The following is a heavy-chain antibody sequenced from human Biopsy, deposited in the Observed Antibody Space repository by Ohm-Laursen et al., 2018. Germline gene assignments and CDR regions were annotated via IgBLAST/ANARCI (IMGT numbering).Heavy chain of an antibody. D-gene: IGHD3-3*01. J-gene: IGHJ4*02. V-gene: IGHV4-59*01. Sequence: GTLSLTCILSGDSITRYYWSWIRQPPGKGLEWIGNFYYSGSTNYNPSLKSRITMSLDRSKSQVSLRMNSVTAADTAVYYCARARIKTSGVLIPETYYFDSWGQGTLVTVSS. CDR3: ARARIKTSGVLIPETYYFDS. CDR1: GDSITRYY. CDR2: FYYSGST.